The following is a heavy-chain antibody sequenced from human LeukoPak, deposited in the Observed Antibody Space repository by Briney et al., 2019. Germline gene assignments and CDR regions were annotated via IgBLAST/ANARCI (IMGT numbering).Heavy chain of an antibody. CDR3: AKDTPLTTYTSGWSSNSFDC. V-gene: IGHV3-23*01. Sequence: GGSLRLSCTVSGFTFSSFAMSWVRQAPGKGLEWVSNITGGSGAKYYADSVKGRFTISRDNSKDTLYLQMHSLRAEDTAVYFCAKDTPLTTYTSGWSSNSFDCWGQGTLVAVSS. D-gene: IGHD6-19*01. CDR2: ITGGSGAK. CDR1: GFTFSSFA. J-gene: IGHJ4*02.